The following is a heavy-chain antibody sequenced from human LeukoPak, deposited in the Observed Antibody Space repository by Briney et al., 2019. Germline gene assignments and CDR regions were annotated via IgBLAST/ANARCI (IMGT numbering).Heavy chain of an antibody. D-gene: IGHD6-19*01. V-gene: IGHV3-7*01. J-gene: IGHJ4*02. CDR3: ARDSGRVNY. CDR2: INQDGSEK. Sequence: GGSLRLSCAASEFTFSGYWMNWVRQAPGKGPEWVANINQDGSEKHYVDSVKGRFTISRDNAKNSLFLQMNSLRPEDTAVYYCARDSGRVNYWGQGTLVTVSS. CDR1: EFTFSGYW.